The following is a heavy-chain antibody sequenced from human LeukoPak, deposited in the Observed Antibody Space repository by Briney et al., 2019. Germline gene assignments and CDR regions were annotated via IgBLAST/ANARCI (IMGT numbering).Heavy chain of an antibody. V-gene: IGHV1-2*02. J-gene: IGHJ4*02. CDR2: INPNSGGT. D-gene: IGHD3-22*01. CDR3: ARGYDSSGGLGY. CDR1: VYTFTVYY. Sequence: GASVTVSFTASVYTFTVYYMHWVRQAPGQGLEWMGWINPNSGGTNYAQKFQGRVTMTRDTSISTAYMELSRLRSDDTAVYYCARGYDSSGGLGYWGQGTLVTVSS.